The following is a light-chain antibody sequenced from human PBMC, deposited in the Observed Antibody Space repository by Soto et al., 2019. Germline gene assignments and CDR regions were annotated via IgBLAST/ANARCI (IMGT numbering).Light chain of an antibody. Sequence: QSVLTQPRSASGTPGQRVTISCSGSSSNIGSNTVNWYQQLPGTAPKLLISNNNQRPSGVPDRFSGSKSGTSASLAISGLQSEDEATYYCGTWDSSLSAVFGGGTKLTVL. J-gene: IGLJ3*02. CDR3: GTWDSSLSAV. V-gene: IGLV1-44*01. CDR2: NNN. CDR1: SSNIGSNT.